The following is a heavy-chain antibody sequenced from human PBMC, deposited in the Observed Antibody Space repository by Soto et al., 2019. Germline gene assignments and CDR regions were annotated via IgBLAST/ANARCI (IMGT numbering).Heavy chain of an antibody. CDR2: INWGDDK. CDR1: GFSLTTSGMC. V-gene: IGHV2-70*20. Sequence: SCPTLVNPTQTLTLTCTFSGFSLTTSGMCVSWVRQPPGKAPEWLALINWGDDKYYTTSLKTRLTIARDTSKNQVVLTVTNMDPVDTATYYCVRTAYSSGWYGYLGMDVWGQGTTVTVSS. CDR3: VRTAYSSGWYGYLGMDV. D-gene: IGHD6-19*01. J-gene: IGHJ6*02.